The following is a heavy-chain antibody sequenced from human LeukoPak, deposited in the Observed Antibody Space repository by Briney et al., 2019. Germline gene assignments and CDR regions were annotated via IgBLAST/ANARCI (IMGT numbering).Heavy chain of an antibody. CDR1: GGAIIGSSYY. J-gene: IGHJ4*02. Sequence: PSETLSLTCAVSGGAIIGSSYYWGWIRQPPGKGLEWIGTIYYSGSTYYNPSLESRVTISVDTSKNQFSLKLSSVTAADTAVYYCARGYLTFDYWGQGTLVTVSS. V-gene: IGHV4-39*07. CDR2: IYYSGST. CDR3: ARGYLTFDY. D-gene: IGHD1-26*01.